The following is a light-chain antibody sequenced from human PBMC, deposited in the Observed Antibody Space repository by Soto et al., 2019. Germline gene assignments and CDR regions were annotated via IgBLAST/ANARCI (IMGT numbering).Light chain of an antibody. CDR2: GAS. Sequence: DIVMTQTPLSLSVSPGQPASISCKSSQSLLRSDGKSSLYWYLQKPGQSPQLLIYGASTRLSGGTDRFSGSGSGTDFTLKISRVEAEDVGVYYCMQRIQLPETFGQGTKLEIK. V-gene: IGKV2D-29*02. J-gene: IGKJ2*01. CDR1: QSLLRSDGKSS. CDR3: MQRIQLPET.